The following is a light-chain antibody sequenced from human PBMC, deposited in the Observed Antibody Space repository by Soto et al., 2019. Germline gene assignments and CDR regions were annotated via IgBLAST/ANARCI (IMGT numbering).Light chain of an antibody. CDR1: QSINTK. CDR2: AAS. V-gene: IGKV1-39*01. J-gene: IGKJ5*01. Sequence: DIPMTQSPSSLSASVGDRVSITCRASQSINTKLNWFQQKPGEAPNLLIYAASTLHTGVQSRFSGSGSGTDFTLTISSLQPEDFATYYCQQSYHHPVTFGPGTRLAIK. CDR3: QQSYHHPVT.